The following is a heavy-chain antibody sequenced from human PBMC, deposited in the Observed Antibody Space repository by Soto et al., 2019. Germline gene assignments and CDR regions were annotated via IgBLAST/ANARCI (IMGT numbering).Heavy chain of an antibody. CDR2: IIPIFGTA. CDR1: GGTFSSYA. V-gene: IGHV1-69*12. CDR3: ARGAMRDWYFDL. J-gene: IGHJ2*01. Sequence: QVQLVQSGAEVKKPGSSVKVSCKASGGTFSSYAISWVRQAPGQGLEWMGGIIPIFGTAYYAQKIQGRVTITADESPSIAYMELSSLRSEDTAVYYCARGAMRDWYFDLWGRGTLVTVSS.